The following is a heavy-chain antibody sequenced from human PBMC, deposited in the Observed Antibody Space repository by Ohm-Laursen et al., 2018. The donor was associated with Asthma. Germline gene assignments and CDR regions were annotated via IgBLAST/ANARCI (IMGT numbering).Heavy chain of an antibody. V-gene: IGHV4-61*01. CDR3: ARAENMGWFDP. J-gene: IGHJ5*02. CDR1: GGSVSSGSYY. Sequence: SETLSLTCTVSGGSVSSGSYYWSWIRQPPGKGLEWIGYIYYSGSTNYNPSLKSRVTISVDTSKNQFSLKLSSVTAADTAVYYRARAENMGWFDPWGQGTLVTVSS. D-gene: IGHD1-14*01. CDR2: IYYSGST.